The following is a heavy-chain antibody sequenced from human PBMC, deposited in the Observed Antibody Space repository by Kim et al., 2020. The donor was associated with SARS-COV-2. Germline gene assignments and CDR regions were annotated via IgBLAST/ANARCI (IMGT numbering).Heavy chain of an antibody. CDR1: GFTFSSYS. CDR3: ARDTPDIVATKDFDY. J-gene: IGHJ4*02. Sequence: GGSLRLSCAASGFTFSSYSMNWVRQAPGKGLEWVSSISSSSSYIYYADSVKGRFTISRDNAKNSLYLQMNSLRAEDTAVYYCARDTPDIVATKDFDYWGQGTLVTVSS. D-gene: IGHD5-12*01. CDR2: ISSSSSYI. V-gene: IGHV3-21*01.